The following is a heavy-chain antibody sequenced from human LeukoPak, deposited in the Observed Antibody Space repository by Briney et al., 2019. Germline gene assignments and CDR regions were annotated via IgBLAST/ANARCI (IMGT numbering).Heavy chain of an antibody. V-gene: IGHV3-30*02. CDR2: IRYDGSNK. Sequence: GGSLRLSCAASGFTFSSYGMHWVRQAPGKGLEWVAFIRYDGSNKYYADSVKGRFTISRDNSKNTLYLQMNSLRAEDTAVYYCAKDRPPSITMIVVVTAFDYWGQGTLVTVSS. J-gene: IGHJ4*02. CDR1: GFTFSSYG. D-gene: IGHD3-22*01. CDR3: AKDRPPSITMIVVVTAFDY.